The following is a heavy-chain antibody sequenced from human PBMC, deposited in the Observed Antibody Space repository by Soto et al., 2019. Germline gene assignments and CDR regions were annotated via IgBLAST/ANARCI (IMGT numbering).Heavy chain of an antibody. CDR3: ARTLYGDNVDY. J-gene: IGHJ4*02. CDR1: GGSISSSNW. D-gene: IGHD4-17*01. Sequence: SETLSLTCAVSGGSISSSNWWSWVRQPPGKGLEWIGEIYHSGSTNYNPSLKSRVTISVDTSKNQFSLKLSSVTAADTAVYYCARTLYGDNVDYWGQGTLVTVSS. CDR2: IYHSGST. V-gene: IGHV4-4*02.